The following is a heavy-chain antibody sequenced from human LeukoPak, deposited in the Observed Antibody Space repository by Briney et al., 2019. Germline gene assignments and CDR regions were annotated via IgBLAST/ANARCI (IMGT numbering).Heavy chain of an antibody. D-gene: IGHD1-26*01. Sequence: GGSLRLSCAASGFTFSSYAMHWVRQAPGKGLEYVSAISSNGGSTYYANSVKGRFTISRDNSKNTLYLQMNTLRTEDTAVYYCAKGDGVGYFDYWGQGTLVTVSS. CDR1: GFTFSSYA. CDR3: AKGDGVGYFDY. J-gene: IGHJ4*02. CDR2: ISSNGGST. V-gene: IGHV3-64*01.